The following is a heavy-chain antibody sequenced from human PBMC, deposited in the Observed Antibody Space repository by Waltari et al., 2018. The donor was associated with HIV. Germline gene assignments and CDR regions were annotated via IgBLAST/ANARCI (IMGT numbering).Heavy chain of an antibody. D-gene: IGHD4-17*01. CDR2: IKSKSDGGTT. Sequence: EVQLVESGGGLVKPGGYLRLSCAASGFTFSNAWMGWVRQAPGEGLEWVGRIKSKSDGGTTYAAPVKGRFIISRNDSKNMLYLQMKSLKTEDTAVYYCRTSSDYGDPPVDYWGQGTLVTVSS. J-gene: IGHJ4*02. CDR1: GFTFSNAW. V-gene: IGHV3-15*01. CDR3: RTSSDYGDPPVDY.